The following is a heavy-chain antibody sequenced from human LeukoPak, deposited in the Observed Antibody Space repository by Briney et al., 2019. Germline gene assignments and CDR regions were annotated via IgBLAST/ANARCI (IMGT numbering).Heavy chain of an antibody. Sequence: ASVKVSCKASGYTFTSYGISWVRQATGQGLEWMGWMNPNSGNTGYAQKFQGRVTMTRNTSISTAYMELSSLRSEDTAVYYCARVLTGYYPYYYYYMDVWGKGTTVTVSS. V-gene: IGHV1-8*02. J-gene: IGHJ6*03. D-gene: IGHD3-9*01. CDR3: ARVLTGYYPYYYYYMDV. CDR2: MNPNSGNT. CDR1: GYTFTSYG.